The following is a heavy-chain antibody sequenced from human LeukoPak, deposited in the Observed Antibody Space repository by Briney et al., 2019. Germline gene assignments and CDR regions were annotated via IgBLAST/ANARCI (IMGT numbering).Heavy chain of an antibody. CDR1: GFTFSDYY. Sequence: GGSLRLSCAASGFTFSDYYMSWIRQAPGKGLEWVSYITNSGNSIYYADSVKGRFTISRDSTKNSLYLQMNSLRAEDTAVYYCARGATYAYYFDYWGQGILVTVSS. J-gene: IGHJ4*02. CDR2: ITNSGNSI. V-gene: IGHV3-11*01. CDR3: ARGATYAYYFDY. D-gene: IGHD4-17*01.